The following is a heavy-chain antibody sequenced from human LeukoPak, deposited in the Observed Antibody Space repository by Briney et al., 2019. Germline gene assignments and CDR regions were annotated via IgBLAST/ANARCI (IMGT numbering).Heavy chain of an antibody. D-gene: IGHD4-11*01. CDR1: GYSITSGYY. CDR2: IYHSGST. J-gene: IGHJ4*02. CDR3: ARRYSNYFFDY. Sequence: SETLTLTCAVSGYSITSGYYWAWIRQPPGKGMEWIGNIYHSGSTYYNASLKSRVTISVDTSKNQFSLKLSSVTAADTAVYYCARRYSNYFFDYWGQGTLVTVSS. V-gene: IGHV4-38-2*01.